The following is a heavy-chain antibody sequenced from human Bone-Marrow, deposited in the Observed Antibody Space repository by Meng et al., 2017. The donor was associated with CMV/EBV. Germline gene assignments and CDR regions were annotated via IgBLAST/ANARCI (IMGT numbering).Heavy chain of an antibody. CDR1: GGSISSYY. D-gene: IGHD1-26*01. CDR3: AGVLWEPPPLDAFDI. V-gene: IGHV4-59*01. J-gene: IGHJ3*02. Sequence: SETLSLTCTVSGGSISSYYWSWIRQPPGKGLEWIGYIYYSGSTNYNPSLKSRVTISVDTSKNQFSLKLSSVTAADTAVYYCAGVLWEPPPLDAFDIWGQGTMVTV. CDR2: IYYSGST.